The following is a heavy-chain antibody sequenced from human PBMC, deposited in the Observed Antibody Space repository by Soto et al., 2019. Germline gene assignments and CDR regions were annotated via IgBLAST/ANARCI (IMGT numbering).Heavy chain of an antibody. CDR3: ASIDSSGYYAFDY. J-gene: IGHJ4*02. V-gene: IGHV4-61*01. CDR2: IYYSGST. CDR1: GGSVSSGSYY. Sequence: SETLSLTCTVSGGSVSSGSYYWSWIRQPPGKGLEWIGYIYYSGSTNYNPSLKSRVTISVDTSKNQFSLKLSSVTAADTAVYYCASIDSSGYYAFDYWGQGTLVTVSS. D-gene: IGHD3-22*01.